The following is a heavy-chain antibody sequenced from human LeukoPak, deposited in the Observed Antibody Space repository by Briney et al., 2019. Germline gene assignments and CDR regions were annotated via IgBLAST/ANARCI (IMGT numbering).Heavy chain of an antibody. CDR3: ARPGGDTAMAIDY. CDR1: GFTFSSYW. D-gene: IGHD5-18*01. J-gene: IGHJ4*02. V-gene: IGHV3-7*03. CDR2: IKQDGSEK. Sequence: GGSLRLSCAASGFTFSSYWMSWVRQAPGKGLEWVANIKQDGSEKYYVDSVEGRFTISRDNAKNSLYLQMNSLRAEDTAVYYCARPGGDTAMAIDYWGQGTLVTVSS.